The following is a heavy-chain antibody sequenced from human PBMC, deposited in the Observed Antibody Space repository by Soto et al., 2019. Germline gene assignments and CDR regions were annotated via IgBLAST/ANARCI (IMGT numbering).Heavy chain of an antibody. CDR1: GGSISTSNYY. V-gene: IGHV4-39*07. CDR2: IYYSGTT. D-gene: IGHD3-10*01. CDR3: ARARGVYGSGSYYNYYYYGMDV. Sequence: SETLSLTCTVSGGSISTSNYYWGWVRQPPGKGLDWIGNIYYSGTTYYNPSLKSRVTISVDTSKNQFSLKLSSVTAADTAVYYCARARGVYGSGSYYNYYYYGMDVWGQGTTVTVSS. J-gene: IGHJ6*02.